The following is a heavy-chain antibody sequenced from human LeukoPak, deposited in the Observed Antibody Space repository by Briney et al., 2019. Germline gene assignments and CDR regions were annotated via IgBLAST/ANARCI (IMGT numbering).Heavy chain of an antibody. CDR2: IYPVDSDT. V-gene: IGHV5-51*01. CDR3: ARRITIFGVVIKDAFDI. CDR1: GYTFTNYW. J-gene: IGHJ3*02. D-gene: IGHD3-3*01. Sequence: GESLKISCKGSGYTFTNYWIGWVRQMPGKGLEWMGIIYPVDSDTRYSPSFEGQVTMSVDKSISTAYLQWSSLKASDTAMYYCARRITIFGVVIKDAFDIWGQGTMVTVSS.